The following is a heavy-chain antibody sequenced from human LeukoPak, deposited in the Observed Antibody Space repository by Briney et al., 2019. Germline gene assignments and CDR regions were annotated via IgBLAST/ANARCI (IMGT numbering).Heavy chain of an antibody. CDR3: ARAKDYYDSSGYYGGGAFDI. V-gene: IGHV3-20*04. J-gene: IGHJ3*02. D-gene: IGHD3-22*01. Sequence: GGSLRLSCAASGFTFDDYGMSWVRQAPAKGLEWVSGINWNGGSTGYADSVKGRFTISRDNAKNSLYLQMNSLRAEDTALYYCARAKDYYDSSGYYGGGAFDIWGQGTMVTVSS. CDR1: GFTFDDYG. CDR2: INWNGGST.